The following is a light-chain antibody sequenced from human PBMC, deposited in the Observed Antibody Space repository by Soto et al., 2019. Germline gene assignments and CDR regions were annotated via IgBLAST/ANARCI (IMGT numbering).Light chain of an antibody. CDR3: QQYYGLPPLT. V-gene: IGKV1-33*01. Sequence: DIQMTQSPSSLSASIGDRVTITCQARQNITNNLSWYQQKPGKAPNLLIYHASKLSKGVTSRFSGSGSGTDFSFSITSLQREDLATYYCQQYYGLPPLTFGQGTRLEI. CDR1: QNITNN. J-gene: IGKJ5*01. CDR2: HAS.